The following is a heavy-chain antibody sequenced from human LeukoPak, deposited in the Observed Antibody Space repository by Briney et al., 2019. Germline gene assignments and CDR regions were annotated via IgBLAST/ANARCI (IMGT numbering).Heavy chain of an antibody. CDR3: AKGGGSSAEGFGY. D-gene: IGHD6-6*01. CDR2: INHSGST. Sequence: SETLSLTCAVYGGSFSGYYWSWIRQPPGKGLEWIGEINHSGSTNYNPSLKSRVTISVDTSKNQFSLKLSSVTAADTAVYYCAKGGGSSAEGFGYWGQGTLVTVSS. CDR1: GGSFSGYY. J-gene: IGHJ4*02. V-gene: IGHV4-34*01.